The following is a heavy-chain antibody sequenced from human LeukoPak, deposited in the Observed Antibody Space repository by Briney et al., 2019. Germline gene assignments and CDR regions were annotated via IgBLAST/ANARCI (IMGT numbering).Heavy chain of an antibody. CDR1: GYTFTGYY. V-gene: IGHV1-46*01. CDR2: INPSGGSA. Sequence: ASVKVSCKASGYTFTGYYMHWVRQAPGQGLEWMGIINPSGGSASYAQKFQDRVTMTRDTSTSTVYMELSSLRSEDTAVYYCARGGVVDTTMTRDFDCWGQGTLVTVSS. D-gene: IGHD5-18*01. CDR3: ARGGVVDTTMTRDFDC. J-gene: IGHJ4*02.